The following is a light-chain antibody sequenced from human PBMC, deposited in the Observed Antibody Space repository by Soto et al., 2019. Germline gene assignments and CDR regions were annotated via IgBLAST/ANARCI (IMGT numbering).Light chain of an antibody. V-gene: IGKV3-15*01. Sequence: ETVMTQSPASLSVSPGGSATVSCRTSQSVRSNLAWYQKKPGQAPRLLIYDASTRATGIPAGFSGSGFGTEFTLTINSLQADEIAIYYCQQYNDWPWTFGQGTKLEFK. J-gene: IGKJ1*01. CDR1: QSVRSN. CDR2: DAS. CDR3: QQYNDWPWT.